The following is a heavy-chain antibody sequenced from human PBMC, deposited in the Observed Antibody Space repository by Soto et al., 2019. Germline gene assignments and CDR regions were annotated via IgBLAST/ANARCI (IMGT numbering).Heavy chain of an antibody. J-gene: IGHJ6*02. D-gene: IGHD2-15*01. Sequence: QVQLVQSGAEVKKPGSSVKVSCKAPGVTFSSYAISWVRQAPGQGLEWMGGIIPIFGTAKYAQQFQGRVTITADESTSTGYMELSRLRSEDTAVYYCARSQGGSSSLDIYYYYYYGMDAWGQGTTVTVSS. CDR2: IIPIFGTA. CDR1: GVTFSSYA. V-gene: IGHV1-69*01. CDR3: ARSQGGSSSLDIYYYYYYGMDA.